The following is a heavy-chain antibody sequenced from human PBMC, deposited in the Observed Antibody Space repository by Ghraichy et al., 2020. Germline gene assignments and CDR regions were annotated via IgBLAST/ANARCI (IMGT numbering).Heavy chain of an antibody. Sequence: SETLSLTCTVSGGSISSSSYYWGWIRQPPGQGLEWIGSIYYSGSTYYNPSLKSRVTISVDTSKNQFSLKLSSVTAADTAVYYCARQVAASFYYFDYWGQGTLVTVSS. J-gene: IGHJ4*02. CDR2: IYYSGST. D-gene: IGHD2-15*01. CDR1: GGSISSSSYY. CDR3: ARQVAASFYYFDY. V-gene: IGHV4-39*01.